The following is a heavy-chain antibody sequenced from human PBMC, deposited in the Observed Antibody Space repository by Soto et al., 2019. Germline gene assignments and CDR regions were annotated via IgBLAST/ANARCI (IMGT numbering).Heavy chain of an antibody. CDR3: ARTKDLVTTIPILDFDS. D-gene: IGHD5-12*01. CDR2: IYYSGST. V-gene: IGHV4-59*01. J-gene: IGHJ4*02. CDR1: GGSIRSYY. Sequence: SETLSLTCTVSGGSIRSYYWSWIRQPPGKGLEWIGYIYYSGSTNYNPSLKSRVTISIDTSKNQFSLKLTSVTAADTAMYYCARTKDLVTTIPILDFDSWGQGTLVTVSS.